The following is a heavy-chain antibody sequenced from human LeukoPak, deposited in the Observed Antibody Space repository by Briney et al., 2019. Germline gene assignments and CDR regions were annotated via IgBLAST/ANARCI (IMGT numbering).Heavy chain of an antibody. D-gene: IGHD3-10*01. CDR2: ISSSSSYI. Sequence: GGSLRLSCAASGFTFSSYSMNWVRQAPGKGLEWVSSISSSSSYIYYADSVKGRFTISRDNAKNSLYLQMNSLRTEDTAVYYCASPLYGSGPRGYWGQGTLVTVSS. V-gene: IGHV3-21*01. J-gene: IGHJ4*02. CDR3: ASPLYGSGPRGY. CDR1: GFTFSSYS.